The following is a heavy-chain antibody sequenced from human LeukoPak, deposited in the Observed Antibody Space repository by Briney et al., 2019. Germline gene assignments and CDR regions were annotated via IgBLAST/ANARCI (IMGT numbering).Heavy chain of an antibody. D-gene: IGHD3-22*01. CDR1: GGSIGSGSYY. CDR3: ARGPPTDYYDSSGFYYVFDY. J-gene: IGHJ4*02. Sequence: PSETLSLTCTVSGGSIGSGSYYWDWIRQPPGKGLEWIGEINHSGSTNYNPSLKSRVTISVDTSKNQFSLKLSSVTAADTAVYFCARGPPTDYYDSSGFYYVFDYWGQGTLVTVSS. CDR2: INHSGST. V-gene: IGHV4-39*07.